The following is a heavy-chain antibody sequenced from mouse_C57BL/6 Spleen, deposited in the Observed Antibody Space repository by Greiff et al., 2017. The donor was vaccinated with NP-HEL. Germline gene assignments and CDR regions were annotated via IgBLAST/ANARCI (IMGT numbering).Heavy chain of an antibody. Sequence: QVQLQQPGAEPVRPGSSVKLSCKASGYTFTSYWMHWVKQRPIQGLEWIGNIDPSDSETHYNQKFKDKATLTVDKSSSTAYMQLSSLTSEDSAVYYCARREATGDYFDYWGQGTTLTVSS. V-gene: IGHV1-52*01. CDR3: ARREATGDYFDY. CDR2: IDPSDSET. J-gene: IGHJ2*01. D-gene: IGHD3-2*02. CDR1: GYTFTSYW.